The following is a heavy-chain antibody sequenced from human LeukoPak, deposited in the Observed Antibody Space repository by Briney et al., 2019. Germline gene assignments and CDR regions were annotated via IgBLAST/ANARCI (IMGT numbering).Heavy chain of an antibody. CDR3: ARGIGWFDP. CDR1: GGSISSYY. V-gene: IGHV4-59*01. Sequence: SETLSLTCTVSGGSISSYYWSWIRQPPGKGLEWIGYIYYSGSTNYNPSLKSRVTISVDASKNQFSLKLSSVTAADTAVYYCARGIGWFDPWGQGTLVTVSS. J-gene: IGHJ5*02. D-gene: IGHD3-16*01. CDR2: IYYSGST.